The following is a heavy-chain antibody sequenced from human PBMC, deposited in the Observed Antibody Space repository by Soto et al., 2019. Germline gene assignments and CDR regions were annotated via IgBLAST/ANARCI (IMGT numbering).Heavy chain of an antibody. CDR2: VHYDHST. CDR3: ARQRGRDGEADN. J-gene: IGHJ4*02. Sequence: QLQLQQSGPGLVKPAATLFLSCTVSGGSVGDSNYYWGWIRQSPGKALQWIGNVHYDHSTHSTPSLDSRHTISIDTLNNKFALKLTSVIAADTAVYYCARQRGRDGEADNWGQGTLVTVSS. V-gene: IGHV4-39*01. CDR1: GGSVGDSNYY. D-gene: IGHD4-17*01.